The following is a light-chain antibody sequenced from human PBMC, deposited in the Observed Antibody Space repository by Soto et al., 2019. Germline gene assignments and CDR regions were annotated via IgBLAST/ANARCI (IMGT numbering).Light chain of an antibody. CDR2: EVS. Sequence: DIQLTQSPSLLSASVGDRVTITCRASQGVSSHLAWHQQRPGKAPKLLIYEVSTLQSGVPSRFSGSGSGTDFTLTISSLQPEDFATYYCQHLNSYPITFGQGTRLEIK. CDR1: QGVSSH. J-gene: IGKJ5*01. V-gene: IGKV1-9*01. CDR3: QHLNSYPIT.